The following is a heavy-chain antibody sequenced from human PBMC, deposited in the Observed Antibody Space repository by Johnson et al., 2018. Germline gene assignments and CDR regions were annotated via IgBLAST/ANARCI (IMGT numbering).Heavy chain of an antibody. CDR2: ISSDGSNK. D-gene: IGHD3-22*01. J-gene: IGHJ1*01. CDR3: AKAGYYDSSCYYYYFQH. V-gene: IGHV3-30*18. Sequence: QVQLGESGGSVVQARMSLSLSCTASGFTFSSYGMHWVRQAPGKGLEWVASISSDGSNKNYADSVKDRFTISRDNSKNSLFLQMNSLRAEDTAVYYCAKAGYYDSSCYYYYFQHWGQGTLVTVSS. CDR1: GFTFSSYG.